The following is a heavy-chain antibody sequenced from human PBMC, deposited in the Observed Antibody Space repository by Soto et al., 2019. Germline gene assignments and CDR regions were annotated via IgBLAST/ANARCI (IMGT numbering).Heavy chain of an antibody. D-gene: IGHD3-9*01. J-gene: IGHJ3*02. V-gene: IGHV4-31*03. CDR2: IYYSGST. CDR1: GGSISSGGYY. CDR3: ARRFRWYDISTGSSDAFDI. Sequence: QVQLQESGPGLVKPSQTLSLTCTVSGGSISSGGYYWSWIRQHPGKGLEWIGYIYYSGSTYYNPSLKSRVTISVDTSKNQFSLKLSSVTAADTAVYYCARRFRWYDISTGSSDAFDIWGQGTMVTVSS.